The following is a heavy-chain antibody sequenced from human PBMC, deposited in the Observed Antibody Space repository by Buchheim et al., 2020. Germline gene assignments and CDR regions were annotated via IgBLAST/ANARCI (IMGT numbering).Heavy chain of an antibody. V-gene: IGHV3-23*01. J-gene: IGHJ6*03. CDR1: GFTFSSYA. D-gene: IGHD3-22*01. Sequence: EVQLLESGGGLVQPGGSLRLSCAASGFTFSSYAMSWVRQAPGKGLEWVSAISGSGGSTYYADSVKGRVNISRDNSKNTLYLQMNSLRAEDTAVYYCAKSADDSSGYGYYYYYMDVWGKGTT. CDR3: AKSADDSSGYGYYYYYMDV. CDR2: ISGSGGST.